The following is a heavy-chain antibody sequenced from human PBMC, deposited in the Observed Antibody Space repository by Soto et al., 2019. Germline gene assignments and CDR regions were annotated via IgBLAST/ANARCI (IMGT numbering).Heavy chain of an antibody. Sequence: GGSLRLSCAASGFTFSSYGMHWVRQAPGKGLEWVAVIRYDGSNKYYADSVKGRFTISRDNSKNTLYLQMNSLRAEDTAVYYCARDYGGNSGQDYWGQGALVTVSS. CDR1: GFTFSSYG. J-gene: IGHJ4*02. CDR3: ARDYGGNSGQDY. V-gene: IGHV3-33*01. CDR2: IRYDGSNK. D-gene: IGHD4-17*01.